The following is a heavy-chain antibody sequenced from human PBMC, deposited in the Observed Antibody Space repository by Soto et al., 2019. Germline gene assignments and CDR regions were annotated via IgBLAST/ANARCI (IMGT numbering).Heavy chain of an antibody. Sequence: QVQLQQWGAGLLKPSETLSLTCAVYGGSFSGYYWSWIRQPPGKGLEWIGEINHSGSTNYNPSLKRRVTISVDTSKTPFSLKLSSVTAADTAVYYCARVPSDILTGYYGGEVRGAFDSWGQGTLVTVSS. J-gene: IGHJ4*02. D-gene: IGHD3-9*01. V-gene: IGHV4-34*01. CDR1: GGSFSGYY. CDR2: INHSGST. CDR3: ARVPSDILTGYYGGEVRGAFDS.